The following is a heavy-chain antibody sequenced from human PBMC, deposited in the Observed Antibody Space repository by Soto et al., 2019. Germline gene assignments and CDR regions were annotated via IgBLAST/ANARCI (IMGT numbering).Heavy chain of an antibody. CDR2: IYVTGAV. J-gene: IGHJ5*02. CDR1: GAALSSGNYY. CDR3: ARLRIATNNYKWFDP. V-gene: IGHV4-31*03. D-gene: IGHD2-21*01. Sequence: PSETLSLTCSVSGAALSSGNYYWSWIRQVPGKGLEWIGHIYVTGAVDYNPSLRDRITISQDTPERQFSLNLRLVTAADTAVYYCARLRIATNNYKWFDPWGQGTLVTVSS.